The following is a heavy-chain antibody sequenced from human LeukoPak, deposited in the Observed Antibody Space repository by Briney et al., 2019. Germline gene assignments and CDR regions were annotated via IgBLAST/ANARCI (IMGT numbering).Heavy chain of an antibody. CDR1: GYTFTSYD. Sequence: VASVKVSCKASGYTFTSYDINWVRQAIGQGLEWMGWMNPNSGNTGYAQKFQGRVTITRNTSISTAYMELSSLRSEDTAVYYCARSVSYYYDSSGYYAFDIWGQGTMVTVSS. V-gene: IGHV1-8*03. CDR2: MNPNSGNT. CDR3: ARSVSYYYDSSGYYAFDI. D-gene: IGHD3-22*01. J-gene: IGHJ3*02.